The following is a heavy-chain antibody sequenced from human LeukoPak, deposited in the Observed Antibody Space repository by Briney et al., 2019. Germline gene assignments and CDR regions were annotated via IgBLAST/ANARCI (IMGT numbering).Heavy chain of an antibody. CDR2: ISSGSTYI. J-gene: IGHJ4*02. CDR3: AREGDYYDSSGNDY. Sequence: GGSLRLSCAASGFTFSSYNMNWVRQAPGKGLEWVSSISSGSTYIYYADSVKGRFTISRDNAKNSLYLQMNSLRAEDTAVYYCAREGDYYDSSGNDYWGQGTLVTVSS. V-gene: IGHV3-21*01. D-gene: IGHD3-22*01. CDR1: GFTFSSYN.